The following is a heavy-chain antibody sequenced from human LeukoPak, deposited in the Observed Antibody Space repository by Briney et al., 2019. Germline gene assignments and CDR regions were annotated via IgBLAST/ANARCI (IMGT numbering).Heavy chain of an antibody. V-gene: IGHV5-51*01. Sequence: GESLKISCKGSGYSFTSYWIGWVRQMPGKGLEWMGIIYPGDSDTRYSPSFQGQVTISADKSISTAYLQWSGLKASDTAMYYCARKLGPNHFDTSAFDYWGQGTLVTVSS. J-gene: IGHJ4*02. D-gene: IGHD3-22*01. CDR2: IYPGDSDT. CDR1: GYSFTSYW. CDR3: ARKLGPNHFDTSAFDY.